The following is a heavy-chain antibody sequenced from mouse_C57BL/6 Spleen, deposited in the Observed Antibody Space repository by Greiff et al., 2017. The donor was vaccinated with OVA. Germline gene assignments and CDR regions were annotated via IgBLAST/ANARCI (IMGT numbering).Heavy chain of an antibody. V-gene: IGHV1-53*01. J-gene: IGHJ1*03. D-gene: IGHD2-5*01. Sequence: VQLQQPGTELVKPGASVKLSCKASGYTFTSYWMHWVKQRPGQGLEWIGNINPSNGGTNYNEKFKSKATLTVDKSSSTAYMQLSSLTSEDSAVYYCARSSSYYSNPWYFDVWGTGTTVTISS. CDR1: GYTFTSYW. CDR2: INPSNGGT. CDR3: ARSSSYYSNPWYFDV.